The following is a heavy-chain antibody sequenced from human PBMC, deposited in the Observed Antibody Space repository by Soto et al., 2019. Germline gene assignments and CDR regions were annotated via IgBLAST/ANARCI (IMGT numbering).Heavy chain of an antibody. J-gene: IGHJ5*02. V-gene: IGHV4-59*01. CDR2: IYYSGST. CDR3: ARAPSGYSSSWYRGGYWFDP. Sequence: QVQLQESGPGLVKPSETLSLTCTVSGGSISSYYWSWIWQPPGKGLEWIGYIYYSGSTNYNPSLKSRVTISVDTSKNQFSLKLSSVTAADTAVYYCARAPSGYSSSWYRGGYWFDPWGQGTLVTVSS. CDR1: GGSISSYY. D-gene: IGHD6-13*01.